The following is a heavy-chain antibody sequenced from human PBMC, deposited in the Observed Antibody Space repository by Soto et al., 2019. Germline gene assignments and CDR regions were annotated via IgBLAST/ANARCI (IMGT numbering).Heavy chain of an antibody. CDR2: INSDGSST. V-gene: IGHV3-74*01. J-gene: IGHJ3*02. Sequence: GGSLRLSCAASGFTSSSYWMHWVRQAPGKGLVWVSRINSDGSSTSYADSVKGRFTISRDNAKNSLYLQMNSLRAEDTALYYCAKDIGVRPAVTTYYDAFDIWGQGTMVTVSS. CDR3: AKDIGVRPAVTTYYDAFDI. CDR1: GFTSSSYW. D-gene: IGHD4-17*01.